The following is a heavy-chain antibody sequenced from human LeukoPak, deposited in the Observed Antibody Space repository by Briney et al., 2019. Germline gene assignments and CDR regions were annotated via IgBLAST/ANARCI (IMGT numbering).Heavy chain of an antibody. Sequence: SETLSLTCTVSGGSISSYYWGWIRQPPGKGLEWIGSIYYSGSTYYNPSLKSRVTISVDTSKNQFSLKLSSVTAADTAVYYCARRSLMITFGGVIADFDYWGQGTLVTVSS. CDR3: ARRSLMITFGGVIADFDY. CDR2: IYYSGST. V-gene: IGHV4-39*01. CDR1: GGSISSYY. D-gene: IGHD3-16*02. J-gene: IGHJ4*02.